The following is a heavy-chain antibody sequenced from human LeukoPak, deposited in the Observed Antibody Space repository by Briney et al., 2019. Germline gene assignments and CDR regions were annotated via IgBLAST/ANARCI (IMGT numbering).Heavy chain of an antibody. V-gene: IGHV3-23*01. CDR2: ISGSGVRT. D-gene: IGHD1-26*01. CDR1: GFTFSNYG. CDR3: AKSSREWELLDAFDI. Sequence: PGGPLRLSCAASGFTFSNYGMSWVRQAPGKGLEWVSGISGSGVRTDYADSVKGRFTISRDNAKNTLYLQMNSLRAEDTAVYYCAKSSREWELLDAFDIWGQGTMVTVSS. J-gene: IGHJ3*02.